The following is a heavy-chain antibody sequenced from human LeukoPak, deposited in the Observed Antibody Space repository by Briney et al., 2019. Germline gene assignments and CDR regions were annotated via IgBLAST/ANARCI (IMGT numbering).Heavy chain of an antibody. CDR2: MNQDGSEK. D-gene: IGHD6-6*01. Sequence: TGGSLRLSCAASGFTFSSYWMSWGRQAPGRGLEWVANMNQDGSEKYYVDSVKGRSTISRENAKNSLYLQMTSLRAADTDKYYCARREYTSARSGSSDYWGQGTLVTVSS. V-gene: IGHV3-7*05. J-gene: IGHJ4*02. CDR1: GFTFSSYW. CDR3: ARREYTSARSGSSDY.